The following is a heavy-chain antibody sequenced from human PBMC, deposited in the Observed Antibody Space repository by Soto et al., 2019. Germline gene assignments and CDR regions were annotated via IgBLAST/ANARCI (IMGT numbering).Heavy chain of an antibody. CDR1: GGSISSYY. J-gene: IGHJ6*02. CDR2: IYYSGST. Sequence: SETLSLTCTVSGGSISSYYWSWIRQPPGKGLEWIGYIYYSGSTNYNPSLKSRVTISVDTSKNQFSLKLSSVTAADTAVYYCARERYDILTGYPKNNYYYYGMDVWGQVPPVTVSS. D-gene: IGHD3-9*01. CDR3: ARERYDILTGYPKNNYYYYGMDV. V-gene: IGHV4-59*01.